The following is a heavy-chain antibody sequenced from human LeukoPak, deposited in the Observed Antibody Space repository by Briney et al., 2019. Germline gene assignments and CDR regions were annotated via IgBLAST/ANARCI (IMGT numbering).Heavy chain of an antibody. J-gene: IGHJ4*02. D-gene: IGHD1-26*01. CDR1: GGSISSGNYY. Sequence: SETLSLTCTVSGGSISSGNYYWSWIRQPAGKELEWIGRIYTSGSTTYSPSLKSRVTISVDTSKNQFSLKLSSVTAADTAVYYCARETSWDPIDYWGQGTLVTVSS. V-gene: IGHV4-61*02. CDR2: IYTSGST. CDR3: ARETSWDPIDY.